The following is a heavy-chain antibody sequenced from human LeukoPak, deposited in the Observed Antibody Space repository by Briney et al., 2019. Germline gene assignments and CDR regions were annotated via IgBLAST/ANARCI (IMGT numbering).Heavy chain of an antibody. CDR1: GYTFTSYD. J-gene: IGHJ6*02. D-gene: IGHD4-23*01. Sequence: ASVKVSCKASGYTFTSYDMHWVRQAPGQGLEWMGIINPSGGSTSYAQKFQGRVTMTRDTSTSTVYMELSSLRSEDTAVYYCARVFSGNSDDYYYGMDVWGQGTTVTVSS. CDR3: ARVFSGNSDDYYYGMDV. CDR2: INPSGGST. V-gene: IGHV1-46*01.